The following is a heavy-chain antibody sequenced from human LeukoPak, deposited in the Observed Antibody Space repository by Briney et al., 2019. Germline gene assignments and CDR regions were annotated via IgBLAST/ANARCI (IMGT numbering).Heavy chain of an antibody. V-gene: IGHV3-13*01. CDR3: ARVSTSGYDI. Sequence: GGSLRLSCAASGFTFSSYDMHWVRRVTGKGLEWVSGIGIAGDTYYRGSVKGRFTISRENAKNSLYLQMRSLRAGDTAVYYCARVSTSGYDIWGRGTMVTVSS. CDR1: GFTFSSYD. J-gene: IGHJ3*02. CDR2: IGIAGDT. D-gene: IGHD2-2*01.